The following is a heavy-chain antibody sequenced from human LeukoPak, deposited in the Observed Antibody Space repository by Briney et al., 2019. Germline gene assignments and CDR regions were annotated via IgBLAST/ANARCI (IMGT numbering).Heavy chain of an antibody. D-gene: IGHD3-22*01. CDR1: GGSITSTNW. CDR3: ARLLRGGRDTPMVTMIVVRAKSGAFDI. Sequence: SGTLSLTCGVSGGSITSTNWWSWVRQTPGKGLEWIGEINHSGSTNYNPSLKSRVTISVDTSKNQFSLKLSSVTAADTAVYYCARLLRGGRDTPMVTMIVVRAKSGAFDIWGQGTMVTVSS. J-gene: IGHJ3*02. V-gene: IGHV4-4*02. CDR2: INHSGST.